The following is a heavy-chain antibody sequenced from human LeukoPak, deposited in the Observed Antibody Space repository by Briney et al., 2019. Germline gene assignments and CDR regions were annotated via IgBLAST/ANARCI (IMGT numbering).Heavy chain of an antibody. Sequence: GGSLRLSCAASGFTFSSYSMNWVRQAPGKGLEWVSSISSSSSYIYYADSVKGRFTISRDNAKNSLYLQMNSLRAEDTAVYYCARKGKWELPFDYWGQGTLVTVSS. CDR3: ARKGKWELPFDY. J-gene: IGHJ4*02. CDR1: GFTFSSYS. CDR2: ISSSSSYI. V-gene: IGHV3-21*01. D-gene: IGHD1-26*01.